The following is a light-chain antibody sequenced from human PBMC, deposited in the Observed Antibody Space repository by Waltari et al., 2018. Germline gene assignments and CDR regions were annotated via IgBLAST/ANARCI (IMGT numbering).Light chain of an antibody. CDR1: DSISKW. J-gene: IGKJ4*01. V-gene: IGKV1-5*03. Sequence: DIRLTQSPSTLSASTGAGVIIYCRASDSISKWLAWYQQKPGKAPKLLIYEASTLQSGVPSRFSGTGSGTDFTLTSSSLQPDDFATYYCQQYNSYSLLTFGGGTKVEIK. CDR3: QQYNSYSLLT. CDR2: EAS.